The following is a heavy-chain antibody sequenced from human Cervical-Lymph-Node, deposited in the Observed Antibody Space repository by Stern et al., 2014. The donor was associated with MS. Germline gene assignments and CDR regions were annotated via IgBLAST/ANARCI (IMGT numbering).Heavy chain of an antibody. CDR1: GASMTTGSYY. CDR3: ARGDRRLRAFDL. CDR2: IYTRGSA. V-gene: IGHV4-61*02. Sequence: QVQLQESGPGLVKPSQTLSLTCTVSGASMTTGSYYWNWIRQPAGKGVEWMGQIYTRGSAGYHPSLKNRLSMSVDTSKNQFSLILSSGTAADTAFYYCARGDRRLRAFDLWGQGTMVTVSS. J-gene: IGHJ3*01. D-gene: IGHD2-21*02.